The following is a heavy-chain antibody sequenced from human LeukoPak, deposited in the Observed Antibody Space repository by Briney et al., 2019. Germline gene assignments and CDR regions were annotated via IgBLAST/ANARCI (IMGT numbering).Heavy chain of an antibody. D-gene: IGHD6-6*01. V-gene: IGHV5-51*01. CDR3: ARVHIAARIY. J-gene: IGHJ4*02. CDR1: GYSFSTYW. CDR2: IYPGDSDT. Sequence: GESLKISCKASGYSFSTYWIAWVRQMPGKGLEWMGIIYPGDSDTRYSPSFQGQVTISADKSISTAYLQWSSLKASDTAMYYCARVHIAARIYWGQGTLVTVSS.